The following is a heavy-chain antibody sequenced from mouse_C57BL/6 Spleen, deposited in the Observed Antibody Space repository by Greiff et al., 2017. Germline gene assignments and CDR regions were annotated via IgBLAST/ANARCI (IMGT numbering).Heavy chain of an antibody. CDR1: GFTFSSYG. V-gene: IGHV5-6*02. Sequence: DVKLVESGGDLVKPGGSLKLSCAASGFTFSSYGMSWVRQTPDKRLEWVATISSGGSYTYYPDSVKGRFTISRDNAKNTLYLQMSSLKSEDTAMYYCARHDGSPYYYAMDYWGQGTSVTVSS. CDR2: ISSGGSYT. D-gene: IGHD1-1*01. J-gene: IGHJ4*01. CDR3: ARHDGSPYYYAMDY.